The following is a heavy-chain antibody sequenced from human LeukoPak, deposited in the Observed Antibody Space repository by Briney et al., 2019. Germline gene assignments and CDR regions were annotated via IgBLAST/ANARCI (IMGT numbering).Heavy chain of an antibody. V-gene: IGHV3-30*02. CDR2: IRYDGSNK. D-gene: IGHD2-2*01. CDR3: AKDAGYCSSTSCPSDY. Sequence: GGSLRLSCAASGFTFSSYGMPWVRQAPGKGLEWVAFIRYDGSNKYYADSVKGRFTISRDNSKNTLYLQMNSLRAEDTAVYYCAKDAGYCSSTSCPSDYWGQGTLVTVSS. CDR1: GFTFSSYG. J-gene: IGHJ4*02.